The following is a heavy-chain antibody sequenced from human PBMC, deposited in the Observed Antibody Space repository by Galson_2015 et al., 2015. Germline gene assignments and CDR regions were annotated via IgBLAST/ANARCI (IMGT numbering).Heavy chain of an antibody. Sequence: ETLSLTCTVSGGSISSSSYYWGWIRQPPGKGLEWIGSIYYSGSTYYNPSLKSRVTISVDTSKNQFSLKLSSVTAADTAVYYCARYGGVAGTLGRDYWGQGTLVTVSS. D-gene: IGHD6-19*01. CDR2: IYYSGST. CDR1: GGSISSSSYY. CDR3: ARYGGVAGTLGRDY. J-gene: IGHJ4*02. V-gene: IGHV4-39*01.